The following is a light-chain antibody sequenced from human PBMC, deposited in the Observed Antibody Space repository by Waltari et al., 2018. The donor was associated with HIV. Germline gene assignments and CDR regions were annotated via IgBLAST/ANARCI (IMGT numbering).Light chain of an antibody. Sequence: DIQLTQSPSFLSTSVGDTLTITCRASQGISNYLAWYQQKPGNAPKLLIFAASTLQTGVPSRFSGSGFGTEFTLTISSLHPEDFATYSCQQLDTYPRTFGQGTKVEIK. V-gene: IGKV1-9*01. CDR2: AAS. CDR1: QGISNY. J-gene: IGKJ1*01. CDR3: QQLDTYPRT.